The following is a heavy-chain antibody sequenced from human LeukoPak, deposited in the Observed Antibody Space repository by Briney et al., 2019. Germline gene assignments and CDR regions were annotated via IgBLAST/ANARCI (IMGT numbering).Heavy chain of an antibody. D-gene: IGHD5-24*01. J-gene: IGHJ4*02. V-gene: IGHV3-9*01. CDR2: ISWNSGSI. CDR1: GFTFDDYA. CDR3: ARAARSRWLDY. Sequence: TGRSLRLSCAASGFTFDDYAMHWVRQAPGKGLEWVSGISWNSGSIGYADSVKGRFTISRDDAKNSLYLQMNSLRAEDTAVYYCARAARSRWLDYWGQGTLVTVSS.